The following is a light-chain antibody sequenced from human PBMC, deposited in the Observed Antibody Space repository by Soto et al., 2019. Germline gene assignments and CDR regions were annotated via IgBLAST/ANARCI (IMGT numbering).Light chain of an antibody. Sequence: IVLTQSPGTLSLSPGERATLSCRASQYVSNSSLARYQQKPGQAPRLLIYGASSRATGILDRFSGSGSGTDFTLTITRLEREDFVVYYCQQYGSSPRTFGQGTRVEIK. CDR1: QYVSNSS. CDR3: QQYGSSPRT. J-gene: IGKJ1*01. CDR2: GAS. V-gene: IGKV3-20*01.